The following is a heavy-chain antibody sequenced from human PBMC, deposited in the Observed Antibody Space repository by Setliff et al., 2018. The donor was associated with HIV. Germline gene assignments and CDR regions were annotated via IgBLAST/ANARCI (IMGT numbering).Heavy chain of an antibody. Sequence: GESLKISCAASGITISRSWMNWVRQAPGKGLEWVANIKEHGSDKYYVDSVKGRFIISRDDAKNSLFLQMNSLRVEDTAIYYCSVGHYRSSSGWGQGTLVTVS. CDR1: GITISRSW. CDR3: SVGHYRSSSG. J-gene: IGHJ4*02. V-gene: IGHV3-7*03. CDR2: IKEHGSDK. D-gene: IGHD6-6*01.